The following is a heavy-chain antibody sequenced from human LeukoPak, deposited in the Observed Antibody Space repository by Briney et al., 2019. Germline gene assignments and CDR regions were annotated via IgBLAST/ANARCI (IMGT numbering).Heavy chain of an antibody. D-gene: IGHD3-10*01. CDR2: ISAYNGNT. CDR1: GYTFTSYG. J-gene: IGHJ4*02. CDR3: ASRLSSPGAIMIDY. V-gene: IGHV1-18*01. Sequence: GASVKVSCKASGYTFTSYGISWVRQAPGQGLEWMGWISAYNGNTNYAQKLQGRVTMTTDTSTSTAYMELRSLRSDDTAVYCCASRLSSPGAIMIDYWGQGTLVTVSS.